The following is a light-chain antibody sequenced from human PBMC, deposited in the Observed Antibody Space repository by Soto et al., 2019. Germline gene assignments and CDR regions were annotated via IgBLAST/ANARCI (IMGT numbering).Light chain of an antibody. V-gene: IGKV1-9*01. CDR3: QQLNSYPNT. Sequence: IQLTQSPSSLSASVGDRVTITCRAGQGISSYLAWYQQKPGKAPKLLIYAASTLQSGVPSRFSGSGSGTDFTLTISSLQPEDFATYYCQQLNSYPNTFGQGTRLEIK. J-gene: IGKJ5*01. CDR1: QGISSY. CDR2: AAS.